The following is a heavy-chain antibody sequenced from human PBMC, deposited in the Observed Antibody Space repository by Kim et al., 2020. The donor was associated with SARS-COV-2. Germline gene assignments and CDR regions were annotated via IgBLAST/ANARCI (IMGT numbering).Heavy chain of an antibody. V-gene: IGHV3-30*01. D-gene: IGHD6-19*01. CDR3: ASAVAGTYYYGMDV. J-gene: IGHJ6*02. Sequence: ADSVKRRLPISSDTPKNTLYLQMNCLSAEDTAVYYCASAVAGTYYYGMDVWGQGTTVTVSS.